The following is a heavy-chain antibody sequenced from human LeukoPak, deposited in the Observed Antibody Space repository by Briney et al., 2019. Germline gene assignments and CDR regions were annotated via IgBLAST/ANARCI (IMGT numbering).Heavy chain of an antibody. Sequence: GGSLRLSCAASGFAFSSYSMNWVRQAPGRGLEWVAYITSISNRIRYADSVKGRFTISRDNAKNSLYLQMNSLRDEDTAVYYCTRDPHALDFWGQGTLVTVSS. CDR1: GFAFSSYS. J-gene: IGHJ4*02. V-gene: IGHV3-48*02. CDR2: ITSISNRI. CDR3: TRDPHALDF.